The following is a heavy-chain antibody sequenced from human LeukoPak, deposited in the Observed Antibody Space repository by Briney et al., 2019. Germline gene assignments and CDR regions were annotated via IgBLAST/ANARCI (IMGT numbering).Heavy chain of an antibody. CDR2: MNPNSGNT. J-gene: IGHJ4*02. CDR3: ARVGDYYDSSGYYLPFDY. CDR1: GYTFTSYD. D-gene: IGHD3-22*01. V-gene: IGHV1-8*01. Sequence: ASVKVSCKASGYTFTSYDINWVRQATGQGLEWMGWMNPNSGNTGYAQKFQGRVTMTTDTSTSTAYMELRSLRSDDTAVYYCARVGDYYDSSGYYLPFDYWGQGTLVTVSS.